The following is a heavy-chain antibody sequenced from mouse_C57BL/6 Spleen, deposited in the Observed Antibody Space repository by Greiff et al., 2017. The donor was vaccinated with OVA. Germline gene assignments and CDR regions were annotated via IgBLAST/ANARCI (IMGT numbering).Heavy chain of an antibody. CDR2: INPNNGGT. CDR3: ANLEAWFAY. V-gene: IGHV1-22*01. Sequence: EVKLVESGPELVKPGASVKMSCKASGYTFTDYNMHWVKQSHGKSLEWIGYINPNNGGTSYNQKFKGKATLTVNKSSSTAYMELRSLTSEDSAVYYCANLEAWFAYWGQGTLVTVSA. CDR1: GYTFTDYN. J-gene: IGHJ3*01.